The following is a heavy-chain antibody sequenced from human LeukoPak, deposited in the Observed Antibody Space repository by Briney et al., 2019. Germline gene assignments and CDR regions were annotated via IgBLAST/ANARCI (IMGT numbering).Heavy chain of an antibody. V-gene: IGHV3-7*01. Sequence: GGSLRLSCAASAFNFRSYWMSWLRQAPGKGLEWVANIKQDGSEKFYVDAVKGRFTISRDNAKNSLHLQMNSLRAEDTAVYYCAGETGFYFDRSGYSPYYFDSWGQGTLVTVSS. CDR1: AFNFRSYW. CDR3: AGETGFYFDRSGYSPYYFDS. J-gene: IGHJ4*02. CDR2: IKQDGSEK. D-gene: IGHD3-22*01.